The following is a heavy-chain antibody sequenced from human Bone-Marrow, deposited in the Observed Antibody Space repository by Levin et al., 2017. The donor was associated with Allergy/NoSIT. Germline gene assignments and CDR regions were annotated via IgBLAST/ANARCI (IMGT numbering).Heavy chain of an antibody. J-gene: IGHJ4*02. Sequence: GESLKISCAASGFIFSNYAMSWVRQAPGKGLQWVSSISDSGGNTYHADSVKGRFTISRDNSKNTLFLQMNSLRAEDTATYYCAKGLDSDSSGYTTTEDYFEDWGQGTLVTVSS. CDR1: GFIFSNYA. CDR3: AKGLDSDSSGYTTTEDYFED. CDR2: ISDSGGNT. V-gene: IGHV3-23*01. D-gene: IGHD3-22*01.